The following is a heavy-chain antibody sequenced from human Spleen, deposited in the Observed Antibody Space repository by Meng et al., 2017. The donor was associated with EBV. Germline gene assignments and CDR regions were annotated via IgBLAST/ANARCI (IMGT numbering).Heavy chain of an antibody. CDR3: ARFYTYGDVPSEADS. V-gene: IGHV4-34*01. Sequence: QAQLQQWGAGLLKPSETLSLTCAVYGASLRGHYWSWIRQAPGKGLEWIGEIKDTGSTNYNLSLKGRVTISVDKSNNQFSLKLTSVTAADTAVYYCARFYTYGDVPSEADSWGQGNLVTVSS. CDR1: GASLRGHY. CDR2: IKDTGST. D-gene: IGHD4-17*01. J-gene: IGHJ4*02.